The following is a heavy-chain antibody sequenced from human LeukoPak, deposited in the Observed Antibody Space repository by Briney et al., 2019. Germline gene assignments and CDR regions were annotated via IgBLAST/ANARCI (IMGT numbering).Heavy chain of an antibody. J-gene: IGHJ4*02. CDR1: GFTFSSYS. Sequence: PGGSLRLSCAASGFTFSSYSMNGVRQAPGKGLEWVSYISSSSSAIYYADSVKGRFTISRDNSKNTLYLEMNSLSPDDTAVYYCARGVEPLAANTLAYWGQGTLVTVSS. D-gene: IGHD1-14*01. V-gene: IGHV3-48*01. CDR2: ISSSSSAI. CDR3: ARGVEPLAANTLAY.